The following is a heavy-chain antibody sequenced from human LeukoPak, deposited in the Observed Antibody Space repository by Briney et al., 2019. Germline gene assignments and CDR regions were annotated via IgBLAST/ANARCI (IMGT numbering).Heavy chain of an antibody. CDR1: GFTFSSYE. V-gene: IGHV3-48*03. D-gene: IGHD5-18*01. Sequence: GGSLRLSCAASGFTFSSYEMNWVRQAPGKGLEWVSYISSSGSTICYADSVKGRFTISRDNAKNSLYLQMNSLRAEDTAVYYCARASGGYSYYFDYWGQGTLVTVSS. J-gene: IGHJ4*02. CDR2: ISSSGSTI. CDR3: ARASGGYSYYFDY.